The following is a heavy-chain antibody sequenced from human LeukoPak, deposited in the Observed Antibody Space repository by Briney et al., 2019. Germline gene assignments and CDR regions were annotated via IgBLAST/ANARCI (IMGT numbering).Heavy chain of an antibody. D-gene: IGHD1-26*01. CDR3: ARRRLVGATVSSPDGYYFDY. J-gene: IGHJ4*02. CDR1: GYSFTSYW. V-gene: IGHV5-51*01. CDR2: IYPGDSDT. Sequence: GESLKISCKGSGYSFTSYWIGWVRQLPGKGLEWMGIIYPGDSDTRYSPSFQGQVTISADKSISTAYLQWSSLKASDTAMYYCARRRLVGATVSSPDGYYFDYWGQGTLVTVSS.